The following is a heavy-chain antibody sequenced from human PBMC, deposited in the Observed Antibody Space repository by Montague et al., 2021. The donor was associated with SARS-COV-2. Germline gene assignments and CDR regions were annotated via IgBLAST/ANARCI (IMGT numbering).Heavy chain of an antibody. CDR3: ARHYSATLPAVY. J-gene: IGHJ4*02. Sequence: SETLSLTCTVYGGSISSFYWSRFRQPTGKRLEWIGYISDSGSTNYNPSLTSRVTMSVDTSKNQFSLKVNSVTAADTAVYYCARHYSATLPAVYWGQGTLVTVSS. CDR1: GGSISSFY. V-gene: IGHV4-59*08. D-gene: IGHD2-15*01. CDR2: ISDSGST.